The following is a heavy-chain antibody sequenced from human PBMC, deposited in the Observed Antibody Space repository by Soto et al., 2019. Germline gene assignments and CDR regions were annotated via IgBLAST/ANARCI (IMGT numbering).Heavy chain of an antibody. D-gene: IGHD6-19*01. J-gene: IGHJ4*02. CDR2: ISYDGRNK. CDR3: ARTGIAVAGTPYNFDY. CDR1: GFTFSSYA. V-gene: IGHV3-30*04. Sequence: QVQLVESGGGVVQPGRSLRLSCAASGFTFSSYAMHWVRQAPGKGLEWVAVISYDGRNKYYAYSVKGRFTISRDNSKNTLYLQLNSLRAEDTAVYYCARTGIAVAGTPYNFDYWGQGTLVTVSS.